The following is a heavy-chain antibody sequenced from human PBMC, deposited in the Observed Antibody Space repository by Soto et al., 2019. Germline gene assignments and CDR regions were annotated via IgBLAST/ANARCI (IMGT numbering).Heavy chain of an antibody. D-gene: IGHD6-13*01. J-gene: IGHJ6*02. CDR1: GFTFSSYS. V-gene: IGHV3-21*01. CDR2: ISSSSSYI. CDR3: ARVYLAAAGTYYYGMDV. Sequence: EVQLVESGGGLVKPGGSLRLSCAASGFTFSSYSMNWVRQAPGKGLEWVSSISSSSSYIYYADSVKGRFTISRDNAKNXXYLQMNSLRAEDTAVYYCARVYLAAAGTYYYGMDVWGQGTTVTVSS.